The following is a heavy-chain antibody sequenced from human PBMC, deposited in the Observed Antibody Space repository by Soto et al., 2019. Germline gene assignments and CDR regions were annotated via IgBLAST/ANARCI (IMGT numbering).Heavy chain of an antibody. Sequence: GASVKVSCKASGYTFTSYGISWVRQAPGQGLEWMGWISAYNGNTNYAQKLQGRVTMTTDTSTSTAYMELRSLRSDDTAVYYCAKDPLKFITMVRVPDYWGQGTLVTVSS. CDR1: GYTFTSYG. CDR3: AKDPLKFITMVRVPDY. V-gene: IGHV1-18*01. J-gene: IGHJ4*02. D-gene: IGHD3-10*01. CDR2: ISAYNGNT.